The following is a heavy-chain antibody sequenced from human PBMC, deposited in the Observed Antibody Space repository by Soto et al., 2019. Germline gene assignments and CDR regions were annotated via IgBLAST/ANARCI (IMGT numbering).Heavy chain of an antibody. J-gene: IGHJ4*02. CDR3: VSYGSGTYYSGYSFDF. D-gene: IGHD3-10*01. Sequence: SETLSLTCTISGGSVRSSSYYWGWIRQPPGKGLEWIASIYYSGRTHNNPALKSRVTISVDTSKNQFSLELSSVTAADTALYYCVSYGSGTYYSGYSFDFWSQGSLVTVSS. CDR2: IYYSGRT. V-gene: IGHV4-39*07. CDR1: GGSVRSSSYY.